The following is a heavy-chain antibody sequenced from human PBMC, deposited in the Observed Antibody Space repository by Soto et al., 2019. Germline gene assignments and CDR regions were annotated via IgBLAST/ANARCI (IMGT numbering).Heavy chain of an antibody. CDR2: INLNSGGT. Sequence: ASVKVSCKASGYTFTGYYMHWVRQAPGQGLEWMGWINLNSGGTNCAQKFQGWVTMTRDTSISTAYMELSRLRSDDTAVYYCARDRRDCSGGSCYPTHYYYYGMDVWGQGTTVTVSS. J-gene: IGHJ6*02. D-gene: IGHD2-15*01. CDR1: GYTFTGYY. V-gene: IGHV1-2*04. CDR3: ARDRRDCSGGSCYPTHYYYYGMDV.